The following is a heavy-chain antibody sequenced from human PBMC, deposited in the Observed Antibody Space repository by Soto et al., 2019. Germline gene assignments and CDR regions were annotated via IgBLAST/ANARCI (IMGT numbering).Heavy chain of an antibody. CDR2: IDPSDSYT. D-gene: IGHD1-26*01. Sequence: GESLKISCKGSGYTFCNYWISWVLQISWKGLEWMARIDPSDSYTNYSPSFQGHVTISADKSISTAYLQWSSLKASDTAMYYCARHSSGSYPFYYGMDVWGQGTTVTVSS. V-gene: IGHV5-10-1*01. CDR3: ARHSSGSYPFYYGMDV. CDR1: GYTFCNYW. J-gene: IGHJ6*02.